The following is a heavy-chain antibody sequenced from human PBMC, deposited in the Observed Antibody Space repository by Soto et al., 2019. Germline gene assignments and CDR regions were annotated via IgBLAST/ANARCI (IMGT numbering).Heavy chain of an antibody. V-gene: IGHV3-7*01. J-gene: IGHJ4*02. D-gene: IGHD3-10*01. CDR3: ARLRGLLWFGELLSDFDY. Sequence: EVQLVESGGGVVQPGGSLRLSCAASGFTFSSYWMRWVRQAPGKVREWVANIKQGGSEKYDVASVKGRFTISRDNAKNSLDIQKNSRRAEDTAVYYCARLRGLLWFGELLSDFDYWGQGTLVTVSS. CDR1: GFTFSSYW. CDR2: IKQGGSEK.